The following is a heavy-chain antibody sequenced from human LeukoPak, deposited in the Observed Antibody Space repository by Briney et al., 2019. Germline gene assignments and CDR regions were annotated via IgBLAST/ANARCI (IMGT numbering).Heavy chain of an antibody. CDR3: AKVKLLWFGELSYFDY. V-gene: IGHV3-30*18. J-gene: IGHJ4*02. D-gene: IGHD3-10*01. Sequence: GGSLRLSCAASGFTFSNYGMHWVRQAPGKGLEWVAAISYDGSNKYYADSVKGRFTISRDNSKNTLYLQMNSLRAEDTVVYYCAKVKLLWFGELSYFDYWGQGTLVTVSS. CDR2: ISYDGSNK. CDR1: GFTFSNYG.